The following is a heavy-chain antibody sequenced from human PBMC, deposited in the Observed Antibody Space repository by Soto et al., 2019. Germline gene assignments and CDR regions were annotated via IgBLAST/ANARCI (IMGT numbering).Heavy chain of an antibody. Sequence: LRLSCAASGFTFSSYSMNWVRQAPGKGLEWVSSISSSSSYIYYADSVKGRFTISSDNAKNSLYLQMKSLRAEYTAVYYCARDRLTDSVVVVGDYYYGMEVCGQETTVTVSS. D-gene: IGHD2-15*01. CDR1: GFTFSSYS. CDR2: ISSSSSYI. CDR3: ARDRLTDSVVVVGDYYYGMEV. J-gene: IGHJ6*02. V-gene: IGHV3-21*01.